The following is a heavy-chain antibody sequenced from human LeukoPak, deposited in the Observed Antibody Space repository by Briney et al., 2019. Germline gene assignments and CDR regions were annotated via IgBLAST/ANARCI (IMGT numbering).Heavy chain of an antibody. D-gene: IGHD1-1*01. J-gene: IGHJ5*02. V-gene: IGHV4-39*01. CDR3: ARLGHYPNSRTRPNWFDP. Sequence: SETLSLTCTVSGGSIRDTSYYWVWIRQPPGKELEWIGIIYYTGTAYYNPSLKSRVTISVDTSRDQFSPRLSSVTAADTAVYYCARLGHYPNSRTRPNWFDPWGQGTLVSVSS. CDR1: GGSIRDTSYY. CDR2: IYYTGTA.